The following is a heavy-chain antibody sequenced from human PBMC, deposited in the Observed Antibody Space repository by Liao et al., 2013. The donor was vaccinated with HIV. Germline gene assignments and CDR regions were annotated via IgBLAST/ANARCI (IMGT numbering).Heavy chain of an antibody. Sequence: QVQLQESGPGLVKPSQTLSLTCTVSGGSISSGSYYWSWIRQPAGKGLEWIGRIYTSGSTNYNPSLKSRVTISVDTSKDQFSLKLSSVTAADTAVYYCARDRVDSAYGSYGDALDIWGPRDKWSPSLQ. CDR2: IYTSGST. CDR3: ARDRVDSAYGSYGDALDI. V-gene: IGHV4-61*02. CDR1: GGSISSGSYY. D-gene: IGHD5-12*01. J-gene: IGHJ3*02.